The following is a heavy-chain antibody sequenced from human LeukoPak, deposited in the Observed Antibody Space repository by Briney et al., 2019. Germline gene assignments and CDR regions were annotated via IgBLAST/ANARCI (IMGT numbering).Heavy chain of an antibody. CDR2: ISSSGSTI. J-gene: IGHJ6*02. D-gene: IGHD6-13*01. CDR1: GFTFSDYY. Sequence: PGGSLRLSCAASGFTFSDYYMSWIRQAPGKGLEWVSYISSSGSTIYYADSVKDRFTISRDNAKNSLYLQMNSLRAEDTAVYYCARAPAAVKEYYYGMDVWGQGTTVTVSS. V-gene: IGHV3-11*01. CDR3: ARAPAAVKEYYYGMDV.